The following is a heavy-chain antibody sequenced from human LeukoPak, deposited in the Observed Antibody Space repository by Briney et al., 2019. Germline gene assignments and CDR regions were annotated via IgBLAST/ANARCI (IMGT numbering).Heavy chain of an antibody. CDR1: RFTFSTYS. Sequence: GGSLRPSCAASRFTFSTYSMNWVRQAPGKGLEWVSSISSSSTYIYYADSLKGRFTISRDNAKNSLYLQMNSLRAEDTAVYYCARSWGVSYFDYWGQGTLVTVSS. V-gene: IGHV3-21*01. J-gene: IGHJ4*02. CDR2: ISSSSTYI. CDR3: ARSWGVSYFDY. D-gene: IGHD3-16*01.